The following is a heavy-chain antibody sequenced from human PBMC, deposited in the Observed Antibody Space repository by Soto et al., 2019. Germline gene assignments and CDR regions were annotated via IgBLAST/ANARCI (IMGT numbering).Heavy chain of an antibody. Sequence: PSETLSLTCTVSGGSISSSSYYWGWTRQPPGKELEWIGSIYYSGSTYYNPSLKGRVTISVDTSKNQFSLKLSSVTAADTAVYYCARLPYAIHFDYWGQGTLVTVSS. J-gene: IGHJ4*02. CDR3: ARLPYAIHFDY. CDR2: IYYSGST. CDR1: GGSISSSSYY. V-gene: IGHV4-39*01. D-gene: IGHD2-8*01.